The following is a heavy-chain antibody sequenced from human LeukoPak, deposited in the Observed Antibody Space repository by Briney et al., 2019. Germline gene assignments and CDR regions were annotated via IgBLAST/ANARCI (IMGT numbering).Heavy chain of an antibody. CDR1: GYRFTSYW. D-gene: IGHD2-21*02. Sequence: GESLKISCKGSGYRFTSYWIGWVRQMPGKGLEWMGIIYPGDSDTRYSPSFQGQVTISADKSISTAYLQWSSLKASDTAMYYCARRRAYCGGDCYYWFDPWGQGTLVTVSS. CDR3: ARRRAYCGGDCYYWFDP. V-gene: IGHV5-51*01. CDR2: IYPGDSDT. J-gene: IGHJ5*02.